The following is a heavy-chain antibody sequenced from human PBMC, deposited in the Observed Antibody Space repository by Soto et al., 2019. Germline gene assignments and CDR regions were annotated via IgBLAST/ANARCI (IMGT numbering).Heavy chain of an antibody. D-gene: IGHD1-20*01. Sequence: GSLRLSCAASGFTFSTSWMNWVRQAPGKGLEWVANIKQDGSEKNYVDSVKGRFTISRDNAKNSLFLQMNSLRAEDTAVYFCARARYNWDPDFDYWGQGTLVTVSS. V-gene: IGHV3-7*01. CDR3: ARARYNWDPDFDY. CDR1: GFTFSTSW. CDR2: IKQDGSEK. J-gene: IGHJ4*02.